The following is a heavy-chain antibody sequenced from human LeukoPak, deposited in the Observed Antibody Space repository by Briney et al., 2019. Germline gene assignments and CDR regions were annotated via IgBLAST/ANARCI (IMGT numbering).Heavy chain of an antibody. CDR1: GYTLTDYY. J-gene: IGHJ4*02. CDR2: FTPHSGGT. V-gene: IGHV1-2*02. CDR3: VRGYCSGNTCYDPDFEH. D-gene: IGHD2-15*01. Sequence: ASVKVSCKASGYTLTDYYIHWVRDPPAQGPEWMGWFTPHSGGTNYAQRFQGRVTMTGDTSISTAYMELNSLGSDDTAVYYCVRGYCSGNTCYDPDFEHWGQGPLVSVSS.